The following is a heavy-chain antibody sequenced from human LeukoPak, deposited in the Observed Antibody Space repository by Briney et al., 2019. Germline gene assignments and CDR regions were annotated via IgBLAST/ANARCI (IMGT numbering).Heavy chain of an antibody. Sequence: SETVSVTCNVSGVSISTNYWSWMPQPPGRGLEWIGRMHSRGITNYNPTLNSRVSMSLDTSKNQFSQNLSSVTAADTAVYYCAREDYSSRGRDYWGQRTLLTFSS. CDR1: GVSISTNY. CDR2: MHSRGIT. J-gene: IGHJ4*02. CDR3: AREDYSSRGRDY. D-gene: IGHD6-13*01. V-gene: IGHV4-4*07.